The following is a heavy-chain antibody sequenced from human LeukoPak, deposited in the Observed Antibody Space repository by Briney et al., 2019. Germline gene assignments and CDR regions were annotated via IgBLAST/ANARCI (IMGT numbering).Heavy chain of an antibody. Sequence: GGSLRLSCAASGFTFDDYAMHWVRQAPGKGLEWVSGISWNSGSIGYADSVKGRFTISRDNAKNSLYLQMNSLRAEDTALYYCAKDMSRWGSGYFGAFYIWGQGTMVTVSS. CDR1: GFTFDDYA. CDR2: ISWNSGSI. D-gene: IGHD6-19*01. CDR3: AKDMSRWGSGYFGAFYI. V-gene: IGHV3-9*01. J-gene: IGHJ3*02.